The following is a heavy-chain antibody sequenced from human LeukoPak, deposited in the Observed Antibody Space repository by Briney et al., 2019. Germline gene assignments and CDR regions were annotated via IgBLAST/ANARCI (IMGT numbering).Heavy chain of an antibody. D-gene: IGHD4-17*01. CDR3: ARDPNGDYIGAFDFQR. CDR2: IKSGGYT. Sequence: PGGSLRLSCAASGFTFANYAMVWLRQTPGKELQWISAIKSGGYTDYADSVQGRITRSRDNSKNTLLLQMNSRRVEDTAIYYCARDPNGDYIGAFDFQRWGQGTRVIVSS. CDR1: GFTFANYA. V-gene: IGHV3-23*01. J-gene: IGHJ1*01.